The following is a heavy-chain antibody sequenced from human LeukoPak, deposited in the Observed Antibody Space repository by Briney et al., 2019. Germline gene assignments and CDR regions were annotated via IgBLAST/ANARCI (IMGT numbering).Heavy chain of an antibody. D-gene: IGHD3-10*01. CDR3: ARDYKGILVRGPAGGMDV. J-gene: IGHJ6*02. CDR2: ISTSDTTI. Sequence: GGSLRLSCAASGFTFSSYKMNWVRQAPGKGLEWVSYISTSDTTIYYADSVKGRFTISRDNAKNSLYLQMNSLRAEDTAVYYCARDYKGILVRGPAGGMDVWRQGTTVTVSS. V-gene: IGHV3-48*03. CDR1: GFTFSSYK.